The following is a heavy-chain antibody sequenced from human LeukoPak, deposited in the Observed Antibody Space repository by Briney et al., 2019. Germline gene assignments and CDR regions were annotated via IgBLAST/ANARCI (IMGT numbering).Heavy chain of an antibody. D-gene: IGHD3-22*01. J-gene: IGHJ5*02. V-gene: IGHV4-39*01. CDR2: IYYSGST. CDR3: ARHGVREIVVVITTLDNWFDP. Sequence: KPSETLSLTCTVSGGSISSSSYYWGWIRQPPGKGLEWIGSIYYSGSTYYNPSLKSRVTIPVDTSKNQFSLKLSSVTAADTAVYYCARHGVREIVVVITTLDNWFDPWGQGTLVTVSS. CDR1: GGSISSSSYY.